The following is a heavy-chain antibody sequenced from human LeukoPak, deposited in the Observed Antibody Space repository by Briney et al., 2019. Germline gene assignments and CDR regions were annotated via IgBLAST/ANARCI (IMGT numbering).Heavy chain of an antibody. Sequence: GSLRLSCAASGFTFSSYAMSWVRQAPGKGLEWVSGISGNGGSTHYADSVKGRFTISRDNSKNTLYLRMNSLRAEDTAVYYCAKDFSSWGPSGMDVWGQGTTVTVSS. CDR1: GFTFSSYA. D-gene: IGHD1-26*01. V-gene: IGHV3-23*01. CDR2: ISGNGGST. J-gene: IGHJ6*02. CDR3: AKDFSSWGPSGMDV.